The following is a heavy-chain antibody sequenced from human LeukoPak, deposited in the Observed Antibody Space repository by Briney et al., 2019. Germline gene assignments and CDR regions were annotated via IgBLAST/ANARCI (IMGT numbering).Heavy chain of an antibody. CDR2: INTNTGNP. Sequence: ASVKVSCKASGYTFTGYYMHWVRQAPGQGLEWMGWINTNTGNPTYAQGFTGRFVFSLDTSDNTAYLQISSLQAEDTAVYYCASFFCTSGLCYYLDYWGQGTLVTVSS. CDR1: GYTFTGYY. V-gene: IGHV7-4-1*02. D-gene: IGHD2-8*01. CDR3: ASFFCTSGLCYYLDY. J-gene: IGHJ4*02.